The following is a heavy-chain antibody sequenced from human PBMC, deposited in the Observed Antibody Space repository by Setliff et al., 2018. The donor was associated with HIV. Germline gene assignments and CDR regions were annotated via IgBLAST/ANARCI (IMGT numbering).Heavy chain of an antibody. CDR1: GASISSSNYY. Sequence: SETLSLTCTVSGASISSSNYYWGWIRQPPGKGLEWIGSICNTGSIHYNPSLESLVTIPVDTSKNDFSLKMTSVTAADTAVYYCARHANPTVITDIPFDPWGQGTLVTVSS. J-gene: IGHJ5*02. CDR2: ICNTGSI. CDR3: ARHANPTVITDIPFDP. V-gene: IGHV4-39*01. D-gene: IGHD4-17*01.